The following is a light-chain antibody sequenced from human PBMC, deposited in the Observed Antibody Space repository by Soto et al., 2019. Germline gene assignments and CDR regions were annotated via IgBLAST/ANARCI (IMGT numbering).Light chain of an antibody. CDR3: QQSYSTPWT. J-gene: IGKJ1*01. CDR2: AAS. V-gene: IGKV1-39*01. Sequence: DIPMTQSPSSLSASVGVRVTITCRASQSISTYLNWYQQKPGKAPNLLIFAASSLQSGVPSRFSGSGSGTDFTLTINSLQPEDFATYFCQQSYSTPWTFGQGTKVEFK. CDR1: QSISTY.